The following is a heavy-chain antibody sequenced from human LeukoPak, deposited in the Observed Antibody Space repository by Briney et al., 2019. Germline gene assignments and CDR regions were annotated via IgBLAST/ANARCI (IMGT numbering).Heavy chain of an antibody. J-gene: IGHJ4*02. CDR3: ATDPRPSSS. V-gene: IGHV3-48*02. Sequence: GSLRLSCAASGFTFSTYSMIWVRQAPGKGLEWISYITSTSGTIYYADSVKGRFTISRDNAKNSLFLQMNSLRDEDTAVYYCATDPRPSSSWGQGTLVTVSS. CDR2: ITSTSGTI. D-gene: IGHD6-13*01. CDR1: GFTFSTYS.